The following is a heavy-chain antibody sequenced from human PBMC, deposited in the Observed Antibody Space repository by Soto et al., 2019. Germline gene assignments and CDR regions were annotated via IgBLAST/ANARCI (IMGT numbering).Heavy chain of an antibody. CDR2: ISLSGIGSA. CDR3: AKGRYFHSSGWCVPILQLQH. Sequence: GGSLSRSCGAARVTSNSCATDLVRLAPGEGLEWVSSISLSGIGSAYYADTVKGRLTISRDNSENTLFLQMNNLRDEDTALYYCAKGRYFHSSGWCVPILQLQHWR. CDR1: RVTSNSCA. J-gene: IGHJ1*01. V-gene: IGHV3-23*01. D-gene: IGHD3-22*01.